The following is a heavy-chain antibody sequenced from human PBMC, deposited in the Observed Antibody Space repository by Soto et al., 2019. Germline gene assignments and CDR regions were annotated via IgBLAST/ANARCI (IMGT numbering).Heavy chain of an antibody. Sequence: GGYLRLSCTASGFTFSSFGMAWVRQAPGKGLEWVSAISGSGDSSYYADSVKGRFTISRDNPKNTLYLQMNSLRAEDTAVYYCEKVGIGIFPHKHHFDNWGQGPQVTVSS. J-gene: IGHJ4*02. V-gene: IGHV3-23*01. CDR1: GFTFSSFG. D-gene: IGHD3-3*02. CDR3: EKVGIGIFPHKHHFDN. CDR2: ISGSGDSS.